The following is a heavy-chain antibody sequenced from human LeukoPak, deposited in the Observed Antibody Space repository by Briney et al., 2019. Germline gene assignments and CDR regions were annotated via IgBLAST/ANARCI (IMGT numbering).Heavy chain of an antibody. V-gene: IGHV4-39*02. D-gene: IGHD3-10*01. Sequence: SETLSLTCTVSGGSISSNSYCWGWIRQPPGKGLEWIGSIYYSGSTYDNPSLKSRVSISVDTSKSQFSLKLTSVTAADTAVYYCARDLGGVRGTDYWGQGTLVTVSS. CDR1: GGSISSNSYC. CDR3: ARDLGGVRGTDY. CDR2: IYYSGST. J-gene: IGHJ4*02.